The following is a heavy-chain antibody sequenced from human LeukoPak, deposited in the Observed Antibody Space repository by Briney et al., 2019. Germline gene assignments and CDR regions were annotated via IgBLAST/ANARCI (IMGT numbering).Heavy chain of an antibody. V-gene: IGHV3-74*01. CDR2: ITNDGSST. CDR3: AREGTVTTPWAFDI. D-gene: IGHD4-17*01. Sequence: GGSLRLSCAASGLTFSSHWMHWVRQAPGKGLVWVSRITNDGSSTTYADSVKGRFTISRDNARNMLYLQVNSLRAEDTAVYYCAREGTVTTPWAFDIWGQGTMVTVSS. CDR1: GLTFSSHW. J-gene: IGHJ3*02.